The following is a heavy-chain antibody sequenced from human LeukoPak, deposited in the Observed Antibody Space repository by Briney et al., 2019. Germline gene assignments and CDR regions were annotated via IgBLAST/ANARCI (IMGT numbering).Heavy chain of an antibody. Sequence: PSETLSLTCAVYGGSFSGYYWSWIRQPPGKGLEWIGEINHSGSTNYNPSLKSRVTISVDTSKNQFSLKLSSVTAADTAVYYCARRRTYYVFGSGYYTASYFDYWGQGTLVTVSS. CDR2: INHSGST. J-gene: IGHJ4*02. V-gene: IGHV4-34*01. CDR1: GGSFSGYY. CDR3: ARRRTYYVFGSGYYTASYFDY. D-gene: IGHD3-3*01.